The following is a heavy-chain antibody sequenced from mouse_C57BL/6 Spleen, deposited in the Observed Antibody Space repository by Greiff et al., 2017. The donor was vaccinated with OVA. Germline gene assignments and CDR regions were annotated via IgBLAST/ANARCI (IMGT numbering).Heavy chain of an antibody. CDR2: IYPRSGNT. Sequence: QVQLQQSGAELARPGASVKLSCKASGYTFTSYGISWVKQRTGQGLEWIGEIYPRSGNTYYNEKFKGKATLTADKSSSTAYMELRSLTSEDSAVYFCSRVGYGSSYGYVDVWGTGTTVTVSS. V-gene: IGHV1-81*01. D-gene: IGHD1-1*01. J-gene: IGHJ1*03. CDR1: GYTFTSYG. CDR3: SRVGYGSSYGYVDV.